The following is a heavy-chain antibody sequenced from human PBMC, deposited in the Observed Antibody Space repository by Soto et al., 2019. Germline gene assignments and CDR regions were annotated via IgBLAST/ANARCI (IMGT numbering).Heavy chain of an antibody. CDR1: GYTCTTRW. D-gene: IGHD5-12*01. Sequence: ASVRSSDRAAGYTCTTRWITWVRQAPGQGLEWMGWISAYNGNTNYAQKLQGRVTMTTDTSTSTACMELRSLRSDDTAVYYCARGEYSGYEYDFDYWGQGTLVTVSS. CDR3: ARGEYSGYEYDFDY. CDR2: ISAYNGNT. J-gene: IGHJ4*02. V-gene: IGHV1-18*01.